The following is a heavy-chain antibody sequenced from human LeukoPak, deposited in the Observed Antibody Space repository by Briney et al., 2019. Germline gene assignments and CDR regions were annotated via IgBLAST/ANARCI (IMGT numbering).Heavy chain of an antibody. CDR1: GGSVSSGSYY. D-gene: IGHD6-13*01. CDR3: ARNPLSAAGLDY. J-gene: IGHJ4*02. CDR2: FYYSGST. V-gene: IGHV4-61*01. Sequence: PSETLSLTCTVSGGSVSSGSYYWNWIRQPPGKGLEWIGYFYYSGSTNYNPSLKSRVTISVDTSKNQFSLKLSSVTAADTAVFYCARNPLSAAGLDYWGQGTLVTVSS.